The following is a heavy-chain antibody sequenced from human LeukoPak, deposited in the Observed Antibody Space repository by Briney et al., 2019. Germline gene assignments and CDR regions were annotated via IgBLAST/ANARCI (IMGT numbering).Heavy chain of an antibody. Sequence: GGSLRLSCVASGFTFNNYPIHWVRQAPGKGLEWVAVISYDGSNKYYADSVKGRFTISRDNSKNTVFLQMDSLRTEDTAVYYCARRDTGNSLYFDYWGQGTLVSVSS. V-gene: IGHV3-30-3*01. CDR3: ARRDTGNSLYFDY. J-gene: IGHJ4*02. D-gene: IGHD4-23*01. CDR1: GFTFNNYP. CDR2: ISYDGSNK.